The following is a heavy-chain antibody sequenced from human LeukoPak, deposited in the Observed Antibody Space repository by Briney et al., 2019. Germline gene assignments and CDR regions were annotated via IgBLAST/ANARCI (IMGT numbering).Heavy chain of an antibody. J-gene: IGHJ4*02. Sequence: GGSLRLSSAASGLTFSSYEMNWVRQAPGKGLEWISYISSASNMIYYAESVKGRFTISRDNAKNSLYLQMNSLRAEDTAVYYCATASGSWYRYYFDSWGQGILVTVSS. D-gene: IGHD6-13*01. CDR3: ATASGSWYRYYFDS. CDR1: GLTFSSYE. V-gene: IGHV3-48*03. CDR2: ISSASNMI.